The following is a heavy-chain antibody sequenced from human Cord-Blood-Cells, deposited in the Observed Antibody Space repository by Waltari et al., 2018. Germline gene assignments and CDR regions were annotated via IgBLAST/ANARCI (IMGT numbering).Heavy chain of an antibody. Sequence: EVQLVESGGVVVQPGGSLRLSCAASGFTFDDSTMHWVRQAPGKGLEWVSLISWDGGSTYYADSVKGRFTISRDNSKNSLYLQMNSLRTEDTALYYCAKEGYCGGDCYYFDYWGQGTLVTVSS. J-gene: IGHJ4*02. CDR3: AKEGYCGGDCYYFDY. CDR1: GFTFDDST. V-gene: IGHV3-43*01. CDR2: ISWDGGST. D-gene: IGHD2-21*01.